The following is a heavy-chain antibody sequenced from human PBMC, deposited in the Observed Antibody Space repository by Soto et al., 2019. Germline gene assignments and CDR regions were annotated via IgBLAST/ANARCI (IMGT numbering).Heavy chain of an antibody. CDR3: AREGYCSSTSCEFWFDP. V-gene: IGHV4-31*03. CDR2: IYYSGST. Sequence: QVQLQESGPGLVKPSQTLSLTCTVSGGSISSGGYYWSWIRQHPGKGLEWIGYIYYSGSTYYNPSLTSRVNITVDTSKNQFTLKLSSVTAADTAVYYCAREGYCSSTSCEFWFDPGGHGTLVTVSS. J-gene: IGHJ5*02. D-gene: IGHD2-2*01. CDR1: GGSISSGGYY.